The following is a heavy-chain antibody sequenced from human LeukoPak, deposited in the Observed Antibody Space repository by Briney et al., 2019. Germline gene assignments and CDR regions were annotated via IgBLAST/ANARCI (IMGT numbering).Heavy chain of an antibody. CDR1: GGSISSYY. J-gene: IGHJ4*02. CDR2: IYYSGST. CDR3: ARTRIAVAGSFDY. Sequence: SETLSLTCTVSGGSISSYYWSWIRRPPGKGLEWIGYIYYSGSTNYNPSLKSRVTISVDTSKNQFSLKLSSVTAADTAVYYCARTRIAVAGSFDYWGQGTLVTVSS. V-gene: IGHV4-59*01. D-gene: IGHD6-19*01.